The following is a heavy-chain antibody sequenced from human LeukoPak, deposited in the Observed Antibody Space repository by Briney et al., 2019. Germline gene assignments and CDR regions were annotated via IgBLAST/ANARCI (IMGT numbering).Heavy chain of an antibody. D-gene: IGHD3-3*01. Sequence: PSETLSLTCSVSGDSISTSSYYWGWIRQPPGKGLEWIGSMYYSGSTYYNPSLKSRVTISVDTSKNQFSLKLSSVTAADTAVYYCARANRITIFGVIIIYAFDIWGQGTMVTVSS. J-gene: IGHJ3*02. CDR2: MYYSGST. CDR3: ARANRITIFGVIIIYAFDI. CDR1: GDSISTSSYY. V-gene: IGHV4-39*07.